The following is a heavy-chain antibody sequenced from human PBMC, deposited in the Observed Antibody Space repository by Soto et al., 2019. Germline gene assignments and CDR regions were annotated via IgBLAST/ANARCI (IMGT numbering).Heavy chain of an antibody. CDR3: ARDNSQGAWYFDY. CDR2: IYHSGSI. J-gene: IGHJ4*02. D-gene: IGHD1-26*01. CDR1: SGSISSTNW. Sequence: SETLSLTCVVSSGSISSTNWWSWVRQPPGRGLEWIGAIYHSGSINYNPSLRSRATISVDKSKNQFSLNLISVTAADTAVYFCARDNSQGAWYFDYWGLGTLVTVSS. V-gene: IGHV4-4*02.